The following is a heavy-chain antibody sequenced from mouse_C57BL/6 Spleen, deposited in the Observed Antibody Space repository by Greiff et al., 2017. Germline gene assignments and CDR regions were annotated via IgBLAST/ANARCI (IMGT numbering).Heavy chain of an antibody. CDR2: IDPETGGT. V-gene: IGHV1-15*01. CDR3: TRGYYYGPWYFDV. Sequence: VQRVESGAELVRPGASVTLSCKASGYTFTDYEMHWVKQTPVHGLEWIGAIDPETGGTAYNQKFKGKAILTADKSSSTAYMELRSLTSEDSAVYYCTRGYYYGPWYFDVWGTGTTVTVSS. CDR1: GYTFTDYE. J-gene: IGHJ1*03. D-gene: IGHD1-1*01.